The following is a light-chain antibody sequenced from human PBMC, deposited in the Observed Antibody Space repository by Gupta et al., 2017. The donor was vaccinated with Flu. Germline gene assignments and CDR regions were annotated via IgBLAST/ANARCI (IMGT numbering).Light chain of an antibody. CDR1: QSCLYSSNNKNY. V-gene: IGKV4-1*01. CDR2: WAS. J-gene: IGKJ4*01. CDR3: QQEYSTIIT. Sequence: DIVMTQSPDSLAVSLGERATINCKSSQSCLYSSNNKNYLAWYQQKPGHPPKLLIYWASTRESGVPDRFSGRGSGTDFTLTISSRQAEDVAVYYCQQEYSTIITFGGGTKVEIK.